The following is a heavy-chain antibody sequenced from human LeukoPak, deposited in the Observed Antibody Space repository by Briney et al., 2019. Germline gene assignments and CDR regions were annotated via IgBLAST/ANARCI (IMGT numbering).Heavy chain of an antibody. Sequence: ASVKVSCKAFGYTFTGYHIHWVRQAPGQGLEWMGRFYSNSGGTNYAQKFQGRVTMTRDTSISTAYMELSRLRSDDTAVYYCARDRSDAFDFWGQGTMVTVSS. J-gene: IGHJ3*01. V-gene: IGHV1-2*06. CDR3: ARDRSDAFDF. CDR1: GYTFTGYH. CDR2: FYSNSGGT.